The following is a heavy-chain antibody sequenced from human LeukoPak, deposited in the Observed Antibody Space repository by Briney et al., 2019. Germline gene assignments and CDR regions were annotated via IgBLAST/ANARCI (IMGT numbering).Heavy chain of an antibody. CDR2: ISGSGGST. CDR3: AKLDAAAPYYFDY. CDR1: GFTFSSYA. Sequence: GGSLRLSCAASGFTFSSYAMSWVRRAPGKGLEWVSAISGSGGSTYYADSVKGRFTISRDNSKNTLYLQMNSLRAEDTAVYYCAKLDAAAPYYFDYWGQGTLVTVSS. J-gene: IGHJ4*02. D-gene: IGHD6-6*01. V-gene: IGHV3-23*01.